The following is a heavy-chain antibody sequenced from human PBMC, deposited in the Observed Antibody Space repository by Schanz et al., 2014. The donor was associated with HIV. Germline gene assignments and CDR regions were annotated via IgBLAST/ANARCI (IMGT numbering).Heavy chain of an antibody. J-gene: IGHJ4*02. CDR1: GFTFGDHP. CDR2: ISYDGTKK. V-gene: IGHV3-30-3*02. CDR3: AKPEYDSRGNSQSHFDY. D-gene: IGHD3-22*01. Sequence: VQLVESGGGLVKPGRSLRLSCTASGFTFGDHPMSWFRQAPGKGLEWEAVISYDGTKKSYAGSVKGRFAISRDKSKNTLYLQMTTLRTEDTAVYYCAKPEYDSRGNSQSHFDYWGQGTLVTVSS.